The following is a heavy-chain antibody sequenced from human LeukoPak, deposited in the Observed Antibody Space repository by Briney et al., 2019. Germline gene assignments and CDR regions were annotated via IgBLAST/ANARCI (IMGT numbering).Heavy chain of an antibody. Sequence: ASVKVSCKASGGTLSSYAISWVRQAPGQGLEWMGMIYPRDGSTSYAQKFQGRVTVTRDTSTSTVHMELSGLRSEDTAVYYCARDQEAFDYWGQGTLVTVSS. CDR3: ARDQEAFDY. J-gene: IGHJ4*02. CDR2: IYPRDGST. V-gene: IGHV1-46*01. CDR1: GGTLSSYA.